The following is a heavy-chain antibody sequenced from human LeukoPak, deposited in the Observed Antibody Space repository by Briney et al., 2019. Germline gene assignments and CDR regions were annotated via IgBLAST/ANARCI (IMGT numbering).Heavy chain of an antibody. CDR1: GYTFTSYS. D-gene: IGHD6-19*01. CDR2: ISAYNGNT. CDR3: ARDRTGIAVAGKDY. V-gene: IGHV1-18*01. J-gene: IGHJ4*02. Sequence: ASVKVSCKASGYTFTSYSISWVRQAPGQGLEWMGWISAYNGNTNYAQKLQGRVTMTTDTSTSTAYMELRSPRSDDTAVYYCARDRTGIAVAGKDYWGQGTLVTVSS.